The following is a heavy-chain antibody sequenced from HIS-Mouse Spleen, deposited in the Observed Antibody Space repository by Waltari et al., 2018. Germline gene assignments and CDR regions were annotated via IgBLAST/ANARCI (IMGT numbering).Heavy chain of an antibody. J-gene: IGHJ4*02. V-gene: IGHV4-34*01. CDR3: ARGPPVAHYDFDY. CDR2: INHSGST. Sequence: QVQLQQWGAGLLKPSETLSLTCAVYGGSFSGYYWSWIRQHPGKGLEWIGEINHSGSTNYNPSPKSRVTISVDTSKNQFSLKLSSVTAADTAVYYCARGPPVAHYDFDYWGQGTLVTVSS. CDR1: GGSFSGYY. D-gene: IGHD3-3*01.